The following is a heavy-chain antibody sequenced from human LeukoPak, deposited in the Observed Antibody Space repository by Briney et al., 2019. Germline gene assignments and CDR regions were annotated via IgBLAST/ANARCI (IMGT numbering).Heavy chain of an antibody. CDR2: IYSGGST. CDR3: ARVYSRAFDY. CDR1: GFTVSSNY. Sequence: GGSLRLSCAASGFTVSSNYMSWVRQAPGKGLEWVSVIYSGGSTYYADSVEGRFTISRDNSKNTLYLQMNSLRAEDTAVYYCARVYSRAFDYWGQGTLVTVSS. D-gene: IGHD2-21*01. V-gene: IGHV3-66*01. J-gene: IGHJ4*02.